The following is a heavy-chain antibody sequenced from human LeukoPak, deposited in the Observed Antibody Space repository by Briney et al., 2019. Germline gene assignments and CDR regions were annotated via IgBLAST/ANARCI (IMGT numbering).Heavy chain of an antibody. J-gene: IGHJ4*02. CDR1: GGSISSYY. Sequence: SETLSLTCTVSGGSISSYYWSWIRQPPGKGLEWIGYIYYSGSTNYNPSLKSRVTISVDTSKNQFSLKLSSVTAADTAVYYCAREELYSSSPDYWGQGTLVTVSS. D-gene: IGHD6-6*01. CDR3: AREELYSSSPDY. V-gene: IGHV4-59*01. CDR2: IYYSGST.